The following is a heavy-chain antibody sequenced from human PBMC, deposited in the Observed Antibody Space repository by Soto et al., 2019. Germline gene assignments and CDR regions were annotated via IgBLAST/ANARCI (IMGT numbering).Heavy chain of an antibody. J-gene: IGHJ4*02. Sequence: QVQLQESGPGLVKPSETLSLTCTVSGGSVSSGSYYWSWIRQPPGKGLEWIGYIYYSGSTNYNPSLRRRVTISVDTSKNQFSLKLSSVTAADTAVYYCAAPICSGGSCYGLTLGYWGQGTLVTVSS. D-gene: IGHD2-15*01. V-gene: IGHV4-61*01. CDR2: IYYSGST. CDR3: AAPICSGGSCYGLTLGY. CDR1: GGSVSSGSYY.